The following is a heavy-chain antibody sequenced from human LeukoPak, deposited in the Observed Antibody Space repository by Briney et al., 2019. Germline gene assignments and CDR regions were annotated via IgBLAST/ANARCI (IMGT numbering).Heavy chain of an antibody. Sequence: SETLSLTCTVSGGSISSRSYYWGWIRQPPGKGLVWIGKISDSGNSYYSPSLRSRVTISIDTSKNQFSLKLSSVTATDTAVYYCASLGDYADFDYWGQGTLVTVSS. CDR1: GGSISSRSYY. V-gene: IGHV4-39*01. D-gene: IGHD4-17*01. J-gene: IGHJ4*02. CDR3: ASLGDYADFDY. CDR2: ISDSGNS.